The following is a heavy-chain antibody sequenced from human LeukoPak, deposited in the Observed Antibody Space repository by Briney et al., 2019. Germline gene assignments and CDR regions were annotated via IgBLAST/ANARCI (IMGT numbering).Heavy chain of an antibody. CDR2: IRLDGSNK. J-gene: IGHJ4*02. Sequence: GGSLRLSCAASGFTFSSYAMHWVRQAPGKGLEWVAFIRLDGSNKYYADSVKGRFTISRDNSKNTLYLQMNSLRAEDTAVYYCAKGRYCSSSSCYTVFDYWGQGTLVTVSS. CDR1: GFTFSSYA. CDR3: AKGRYCSSSSCYTVFDY. D-gene: IGHD2-2*01. V-gene: IGHV3-30*02.